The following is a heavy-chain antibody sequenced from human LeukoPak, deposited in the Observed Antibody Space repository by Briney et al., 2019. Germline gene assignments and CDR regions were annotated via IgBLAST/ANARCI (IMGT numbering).Heavy chain of an antibody. CDR3: AKERYYYDSSY. J-gene: IGHJ4*02. CDR2: ISGSGGRT. CDR1: GFSFNYNA. Sequence: GGSLRLSCAASGFSFNYNAMSWVRQAPGKGLEWVSGISGSGGRTFYADAVKGRFTISRDNSKNTLYLQMNSLRAEDTAVYYCAKERYYYDSSYWGQGTLVTVSS. V-gene: IGHV3-23*01. D-gene: IGHD3-22*01.